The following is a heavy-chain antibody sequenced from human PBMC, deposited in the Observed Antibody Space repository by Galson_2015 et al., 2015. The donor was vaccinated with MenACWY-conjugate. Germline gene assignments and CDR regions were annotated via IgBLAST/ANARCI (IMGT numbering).Heavy chain of an antibody. CDR3: AKGNGRRCRSTSGFYYYGMDF. J-gene: IGHJ6*02. V-gene: IGHV3-23*01. CDR1: GFTFSSYA. D-gene: IGHD2-2*01. Sequence: SLRLSCAASGFTFSSYAMSWVRQAPGKGLEWVSAISGSCGSTYYADYVKGRVTISRDNSKNTLYLQMNSLRAEDTAVYYCAKGNGRRCRSTSGFYYYGMDFWGQGTTVTVSS. CDR2: ISGSCGST.